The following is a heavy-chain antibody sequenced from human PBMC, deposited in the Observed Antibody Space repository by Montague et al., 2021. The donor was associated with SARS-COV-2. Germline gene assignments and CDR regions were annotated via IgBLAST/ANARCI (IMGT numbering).Heavy chain of an antibody. CDR2: IYSGGSDS. Sequence: SLRLFCAASGFTFNYYVMSWVRQAPGKGLEWVSVIYSGGSDSYFADSVKGRFTVSRDNSKSTHYLHMHSLGVDDTAVYYCARAGDSAHFYFDSWGQGTLVTVSS. J-gene: IGHJ4*02. V-gene: IGHV3-23*03. D-gene: IGHD1-26*01. CDR1: GFTFNYYV. CDR3: ARAGDSAHFYFDS.